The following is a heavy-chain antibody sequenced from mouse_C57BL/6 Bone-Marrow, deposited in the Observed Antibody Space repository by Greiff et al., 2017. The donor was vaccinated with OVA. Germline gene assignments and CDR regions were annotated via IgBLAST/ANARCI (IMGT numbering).Heavy chain of an antibody. CDR3: ARPLYYYGNSYVCDY. D-gene: IGHD1-1*01. J-gene: IGHJ2*01. CDR1: GYTFTSYW. Sequence: QVQLQQPGAELVMPGASVKLSCKASGYTFTSYWMHWVKQRPGQGLEWIGEIDPSDSYTNYNPKFKGKSTLTVDKSSSTAYMQLSSLTSEDSAVYYCARPLYYYGNSYVCDYWGQGTTLTVSS. CDR2: IDPSDSYT. V-gene: IGHV1-69*01.